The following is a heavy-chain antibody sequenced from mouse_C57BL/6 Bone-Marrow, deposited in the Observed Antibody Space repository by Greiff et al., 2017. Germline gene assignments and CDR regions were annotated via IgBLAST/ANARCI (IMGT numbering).Heavy chain of an antibody. CDR2: INPCSGYT. CDR1: GYTFTSYW. CDR3: ARSPTLSYYSHYFDY. Sequence: QVQLQQSGAELAKPGASVKLSCKASGYTFTSYWMHWVNQRPGQGLEWIGYINPCSGYTKYNQKFKDKATLTADKSSSTAYMQLSSLTYEDSAVDYCARSPTLSYYSHYFDYWGQGTTLTVSS. J-gene: IGHJ2*01. V-gene: IGHV1-7*01. D-gene: IGHD2-12*01.